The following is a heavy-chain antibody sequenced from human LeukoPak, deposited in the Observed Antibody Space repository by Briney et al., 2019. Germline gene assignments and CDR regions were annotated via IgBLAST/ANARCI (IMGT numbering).Heavy chain of an antibody. V-gene: IGHV3-23*01. CDR3: ATLSYDVWTGINWFDP. CDR1: GFIFSSYA. Sequence: PGGSLRLSCAAPGFIFSSYAISWVRQAPGKGLEWFSGIRTSGDTFYAGSVKGRFTISRDISKNTVYLQMNSLRAEDSAVYYCATLSYDVWTGINWFDPWGQGTLVTVSS. J-gene: IGHJ5*02. D-gene: IGHD3-3*01. CDR2: IRTSGDT.